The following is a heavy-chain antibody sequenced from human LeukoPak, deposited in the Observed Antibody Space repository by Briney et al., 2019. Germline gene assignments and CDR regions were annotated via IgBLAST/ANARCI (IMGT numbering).Heavy chain of an antibody. CDR2: INPNSGGT. J-gene: IGHJ3*02. CDR3: ARDQGSSGWPDI. V-gene: IGHV1-2*04. Sequence: ASVKVSCKASGYTFNCYYIHWVRQAPGQGLEWIGWINPNSGGTNYAQKFQGWVTMTRDTSISTAYMELSRLRSDDTAVYYCARDQGSSGWPDIWGQGTMVTVSS. CDR1: GYTFNCYY. D-gene: IGHD6-19*01.